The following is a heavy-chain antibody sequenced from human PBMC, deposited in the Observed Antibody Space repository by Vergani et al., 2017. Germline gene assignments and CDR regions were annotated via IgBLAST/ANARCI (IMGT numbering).Heavy chain of an antibody. Sequence: QVQLQESGPGLVKPSQTLSLTCSVSGAYVGSGGSYWSWVRQHPGKGLEWIGYIYYSGSTYYNPSLKSRVTISVDTSKNQFSLKLSSVTAADTAVYYCARVLGYCSSTSCYTGWFDPWGQGTLVTVSS. J-gene: IGHJ5*02. CDR1: GAYVGSGGSY. CDR2: IYYSGST. V-gene: IGHV4-31*03. CDR3: ARVLGYCSSTSCYTGWFDP. D-gene: IGHD2-2*02.